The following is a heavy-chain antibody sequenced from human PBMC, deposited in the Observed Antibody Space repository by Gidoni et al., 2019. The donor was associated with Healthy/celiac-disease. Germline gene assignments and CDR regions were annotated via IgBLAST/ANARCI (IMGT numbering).Heavy chain of an antibody. J-gene: IGHJ5*02. CDR3: ASTAATYYYDSSGFLAGWFDP. CDR1: GGSISSSSYY. V-gene: IGHV4-39*01. CDR2: IYYSGRT. Sequence: QLQLQESGPGLVKPSENLSLTCTVSGGSISSSSYYWGWIRQPPGKGLEWIGSIYYSGRTYYNPSLKSRVTISVDTSKNQFALKLSSVTAADTAVYYCASTAATYYYDSSGFLAGWFDPWGQGTLVTVSS. D-gene: IGHD3-22*01.